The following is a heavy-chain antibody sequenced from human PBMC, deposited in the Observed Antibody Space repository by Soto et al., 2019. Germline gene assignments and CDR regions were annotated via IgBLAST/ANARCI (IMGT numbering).Heavy chain of an antibody. CDR1: GGSISSSNFY. CDR2: IRYGGST. Sequence: PSETLCLTCAVSGGSISSSNFYWGWFRQSPGKGLVWIGSIRYGGSTYYSPSLESRVTISVDTSKNQFSLNVSSVTATDTAIYYCAKDASCYSCGAWGQGALVTVSS. D-gene: IGHD2-15*01. CDR3: AKDASCYSCGA. J-gene: IGHJ4*02. V-gene: IGHV4-39*01.